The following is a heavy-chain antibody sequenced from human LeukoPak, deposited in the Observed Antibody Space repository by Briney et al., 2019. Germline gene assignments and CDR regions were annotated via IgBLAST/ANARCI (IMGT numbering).Heavy chain of an antibody. CDR1: GFTFSSYG. D-gene: IGHD2-2*02. Sequence: GGSLRPSCAASGFTFSSYGMHWVRQAPGKGLEWVAVIWYDGSNKYYADSVKGRFTISRDNSKNTLYLQMNSLRAEDTAVYYCAKEHCSSTSCYRGGYYFDYWGQGTLVTVSS. V-gene: IGHV3-33*06. CDR3: AKEHCSSTSCYRGGYYFDY. CDR2: IWYDGSNK. J-gene: IGHJ4*02.